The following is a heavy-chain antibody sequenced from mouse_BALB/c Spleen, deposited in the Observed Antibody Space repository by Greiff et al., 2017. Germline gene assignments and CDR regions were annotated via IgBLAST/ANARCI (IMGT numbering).Heavy chain of an antibody. CDR3: ARVTTVGFDY. CDR1: GYSITSGYY. CDR2: ISYDGSN. V-gene: IGHV3-6*02. D-gene: IGHD1-1*01. Sequence: VQLKESGPGLVKPSQSLSLTCSVTGYSITSGYYWNWIRQFPGNKLEWMGYISYDGSNNYNPSLKNRISITRDTSKNQFFLKLNSVTTEDTATYYCARVTTVGFDYWGQGTTLTVSS. J-gene: IGHJ2*01.